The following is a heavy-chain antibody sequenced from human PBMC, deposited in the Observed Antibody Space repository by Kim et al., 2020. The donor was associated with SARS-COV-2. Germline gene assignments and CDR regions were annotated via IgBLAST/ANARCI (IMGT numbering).Heavy chain of an antibody. J-gene: IGHJ6*02. V-gene: IGHV1-69*13. CDR1: GDTFSSYA. Sequence: SVKVSCKASGDTFSSYAISWVRQAPGQGLEWMGGIIPIFGTANYAQKFRGRVTITADESTSTAYMELSSLRSEDTALYYCAREGYHIPTYDYYGMDVWGQGTTVTVSS. CDR2: IIPIFGTA. CDR3: AREGYHIPTYDYYGMDV. D-gene: IGHD5-18*01.